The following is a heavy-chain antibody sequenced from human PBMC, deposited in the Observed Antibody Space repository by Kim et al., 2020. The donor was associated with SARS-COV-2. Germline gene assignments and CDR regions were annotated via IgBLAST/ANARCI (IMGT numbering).Heavy chain of an antibody. D-gene: IGHD5-12*01. CDR2: TYYRSKWYN. Sequence: SQTLSLTCAISGDSVSSNSAAWNWIRQSPSRGLEWLGRTYYRSKWYNDYAVSVKSRITINPDTSKNQFSLQLNSVTPEDTAVYYCARGGLVRLRLREVFFDPWGQGTLVTVSS. J-gene: IGHJ5*02. V-gene: IGHV6-1*01. CDR1: GDSVSSNSAA. CDR3: ARGGLVRLRLREVFFDP.